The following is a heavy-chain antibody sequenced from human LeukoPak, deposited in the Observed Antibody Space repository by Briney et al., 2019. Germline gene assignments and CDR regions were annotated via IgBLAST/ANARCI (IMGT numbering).Heavy chain of an antibody. CDR1: GFIFDDYA. J-gene: IGHJ5*02. Sequence: GRSLRLSCAASGFIFDDYAMHWVRQAPGKGLEWVSGISWDSGIIGYADSVKGRFTIGRDNAKNSLYLQMDSLRPEDTALYYCVKDQTTVSISGWFDPWGQGTLVTVSS. CDR2: ISWDSGII. V-gene: IGHV3-9*01. CDR3: VKDQTTVSISGWFDP. D-gene: IGHD4-17*01.